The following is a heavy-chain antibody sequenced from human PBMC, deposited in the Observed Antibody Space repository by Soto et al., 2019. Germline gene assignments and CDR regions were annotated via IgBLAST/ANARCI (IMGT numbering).Heavy chain of an antibody. CDR2: ISGSGGST. D-gene: IGHD3-3*01. CDR3: AKGNNLEWFLSPIAY. V-gene: IGHV3-23*01. J-gene: IGHJ4*02. CDR1: GVTFSSYV. Sequence: GGSLRLSCAASGVTFSSYVMSWVRQAPGKGLEWVSAISGSGGSTYSADSVKGWFTISRDNSKNTLYLQMDSLRAEDTALYYCAKGNNLEWFLSPIAYWGQGTRVTVSS.